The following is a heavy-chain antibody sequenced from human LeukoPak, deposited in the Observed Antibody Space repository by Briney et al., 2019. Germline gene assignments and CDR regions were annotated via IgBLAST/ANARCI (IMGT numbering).Heavy chain of an antibody. CDR2: INHDGSST. D-gene: IGHD4-23*01. V-gene: IGHV3-74*01. Sequence: GGSLRLSCATSGFTFSTFWMHWVRHAPGKGLVWVSRINHDGSSTNYADSVKGRFTISRDNAKNTLYLQMNSLRAEDTALYYCAKGFTVVTPGGFDYWGQGTLVTVSS. J-gene: IGHJ4*02. CDR3: AKGFTVVTPGGFDY. CDR1: GFTFSTFW.